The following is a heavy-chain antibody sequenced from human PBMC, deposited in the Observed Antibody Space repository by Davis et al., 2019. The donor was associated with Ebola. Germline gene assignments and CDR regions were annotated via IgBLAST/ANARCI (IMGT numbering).Heavy chain of an antibody. CDR1: GFTFSSYE. CDR3: TRGGWDTTGYRFDP. V-gene: IGHV3-74*01. Sequence: GESLKISCAASGFTFSSYEMNWVRQAPGKGLVWVSRVDSDGSYTTYADSVKGRFTISRDNAKNTLYLQMNSLRVEDTAVYYCTRGGWDTTGYRFDPWGQGTLVTVSS. D-gene: IGHD1-26*01. CDR2: VDSDGSYT. J-gene: IGHJ5*02.